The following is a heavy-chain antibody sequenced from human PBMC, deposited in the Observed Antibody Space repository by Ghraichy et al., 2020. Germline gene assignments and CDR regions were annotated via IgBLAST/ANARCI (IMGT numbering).Heavy chain of an antibody. D-gene: IGHD6-19*01. CDR3: AKEGGAYSSGWYFDY. J-gene: IGHJ4*02. Sequence: GESLRLSCAASGFTFSSYAMSWVRQAPGKGLEWVSAISVSGGSTYYADSVKGRFTISRDNSKNTLYLQMNSLRAEDTAVYYCAKEGGAYSSGWYFDYWGQGTLVTVSS. CDR2: ISVSGGST. V-gene: IGHV3-23*01. CDR1: GFTFSSYA.